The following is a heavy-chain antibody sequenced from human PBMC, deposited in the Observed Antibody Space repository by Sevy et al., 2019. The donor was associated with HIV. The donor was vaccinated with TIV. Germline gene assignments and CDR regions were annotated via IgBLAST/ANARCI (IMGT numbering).Heavy chain of an antibody. CDR1: AGSISPYY. V-gene: IGHV4-59*01. J-gene: IGHJ2*01. CDR2: IYYSGST. Sequence: SETLSLTCTVSAGSISPYYWSWIRQSPGKGLEWIGYIYYSGSTNYNPSHKSRVTISLDTSKNQFSLKLTSVTAADTAVFYCAGGNLYFRYIDVWGRGTLVTVSS. D-gene: IGHD3-16*01. CDR3: AGGNLYFRYIDV.